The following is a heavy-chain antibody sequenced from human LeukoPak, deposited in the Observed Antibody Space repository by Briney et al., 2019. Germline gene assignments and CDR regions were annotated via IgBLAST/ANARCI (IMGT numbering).Heavy chain of an antibody. J-gene: IGHJ4*02. Sequence: GGSLRLSCAASGFTFSSYAMHWVRQAPGKGLEWVAVISYDGGNKYYADSVKGRFTISRDNSKNTLYLQMNSLRAEDTAVYYCARDPGDYDPLFDYWGQGTLVTVSS. CDR3: ARDPGDYDPLFDY. CDR2: ISYDGGNK. D-gene: IGHD4-17*01. V-gene: IGHV3-30-3*01. CDR1: GFTFSSYA.